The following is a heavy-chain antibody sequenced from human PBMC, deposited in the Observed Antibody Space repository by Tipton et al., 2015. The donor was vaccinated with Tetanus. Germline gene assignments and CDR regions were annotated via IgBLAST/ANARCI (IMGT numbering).Heavy chain of an antibody. CDR2: MNPNSGNT. Sequence: QSGAEVKKPGASVKVSCKASGYTFTSYDINWVRQATGQGLEWMGWMNPNSGNTGYAQKFQGRVTMTRNTSISTAYMELSSLRSEDTAVYYCARGRSIAARVRIYFDYWGQGTLVTVSS. J-gene: IGHJ4*02. V-gene: IGHV1-8*01. D-gene: IGHD6-6*01. CDR1: GYTFTSYD. CDR3: ARGRSIAARVRIYFDY.